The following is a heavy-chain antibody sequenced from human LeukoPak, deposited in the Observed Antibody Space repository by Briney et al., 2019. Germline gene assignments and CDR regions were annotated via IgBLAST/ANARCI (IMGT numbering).Heavy chain of an antibody. D-gene: IGHD3-10*01. J-gene: IGHJ4*02. Sequence: PSETLSLTCTVSGGSISSGGYYWSWIRQPPGKGLEWIGYIYHSGSTYYNPSLKSRVTISVDRSKNQFSLKLSSVTAADTAVYYCARGTYGSGSYSGPPFDYWGQGTLVTVSS. CDR3: ARGTYGSGSYSGPPFDY. CDR2: IYHSGST. V-gene: IGHV4-30-2*01. CDR1: GGSISSGGYY.